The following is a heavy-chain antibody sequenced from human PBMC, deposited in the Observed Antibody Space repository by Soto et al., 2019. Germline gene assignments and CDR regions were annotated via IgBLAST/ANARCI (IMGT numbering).Heavy chain of an antibody. CDR3: AKIQLGPNWLDP. CDR1: GGSISSGGYY. D-gene: IGHD2-2*01. V-gene: IGHV4-31*03. J-gene: IGHJ5*02. CDR2: IYYSGST. Sequence: TSETLSLTCTVSGGSISSGGYYWSWIRQHPGKGLEWIGYIYYSGSTYYNPSLKSRVTISVDTSKNQFSLKLSSVTAADTAVYYCAKIQLGPNWLDPWGQGTLVTVYS.